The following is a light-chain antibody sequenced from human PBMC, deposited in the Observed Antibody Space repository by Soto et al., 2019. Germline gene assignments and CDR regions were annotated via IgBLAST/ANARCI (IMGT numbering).Light chain of an antibody. CDR3: EKYDSVPRT. CDR2: AAS. Sequence: DIQMTHSPSSLSASVGHRVTITCRASQGISSSLAWYQQKPGNAPKLLIYAASTLQSGVPSRCSGSGSGTDFTLTISSLQPEDFARYYREKYDSVPRTFGPGTKVEI. V-gene: IGKV1-27*01. J-gene: IGKJ3*01. CDR1: QGISSS.